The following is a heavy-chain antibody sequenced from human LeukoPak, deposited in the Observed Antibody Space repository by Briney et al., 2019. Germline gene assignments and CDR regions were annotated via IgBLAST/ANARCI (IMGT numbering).Heavy chain of an antibody. CDR3: ARGYGRYFDY. Sequence: SETLSLTCTVSNGSISSFYWTWIRQPPGKGLEWIGYIYYTGTTDYNPSLKSRVTISLGTSKNQFSLKLSSVTAADTAVYYCARGYGRYFDYWGQGTLVTVSS. J-gene: IGHJ4*02. CDR1: NGSISSFY. V-gene: IGHV4-59*01. D-gene: IGHD5-18*01. CDR2: IYYTGTT.